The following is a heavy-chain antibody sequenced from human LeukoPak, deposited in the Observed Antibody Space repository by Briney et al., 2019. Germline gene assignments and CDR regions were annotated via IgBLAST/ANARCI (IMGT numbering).Heavy chain of an antibody. CDR3: ATRTHNSYAEGWYFDL. CDR1: GVTFNSYT. CDR2: IIPIFGTA. D-gene: IGHD5-18*01. Sequence: SVKVSCKASGVTFNSYTINWVRQAPGQGLEWMGRIIPIFGTANYAQGFQGRVTITTDESTSTAYMELSSLRSEDTAVYYFATRTHNSYAEGWYFDLWGRGTLVTVSS. J-gene: IGHJ2*01. V-gene: IGHV1-69*05.